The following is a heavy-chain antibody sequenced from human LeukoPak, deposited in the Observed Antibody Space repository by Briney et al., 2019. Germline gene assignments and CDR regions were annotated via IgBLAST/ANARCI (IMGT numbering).Heavy chain of an antibody. D-gene: IGHD2-8*02. CDR3: ARDFVETGVVGFDV. J-gene: IGHJ3*01. V-gene: IGHV4-4*07. CDR1: GDSIGTYF. Sequence: SETLSLTCTVSGDSIGTYFWNWIRQSAGEGLEWIGHVYDGGRTNYNPSLKGRVTIPVDTSRNLFSLRLSSVTAADTAVYYCARDFVETGVVGFDVWGQGTMVTVSS. CDR2: VYDGGRT.